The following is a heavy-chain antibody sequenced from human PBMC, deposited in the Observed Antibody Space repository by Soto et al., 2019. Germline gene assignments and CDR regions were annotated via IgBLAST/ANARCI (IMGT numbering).Heavy chain of an antibody. CDR1: GFALSSYW. CDR3: ATYSGYALPMDV. J-gene: IGHJ6*03. D-gene: IGHD5-12*01. Sequence: EVQLVESEGGLVQPGGSLRLSCAASGFALSSYWMTWVRQAPGKGLEWVASIDNYGSEIHYVGSVKGRFTISRDNAKNSVYLQMNSLRAEDSAMYYCATYSGYALPMDVWGKGTTVTVSS. CDR2: IDNYGSEI. V-gene: IGHV3-7*01.